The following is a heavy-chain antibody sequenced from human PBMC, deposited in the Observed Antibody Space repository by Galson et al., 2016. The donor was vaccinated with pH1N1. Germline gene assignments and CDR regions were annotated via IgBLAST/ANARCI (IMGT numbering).Heavy chain of an antibody. Sequence: SLRLSCAGSGFTFSRSWMSWVRQSPGQGLQWVANINDDGSERYYVDSVVKGRFTISRDNAGNSLYLQMNSLGVEDTAVYYCARDPLRGALDIWGQGTKLTVSS. J-gene: IGHJ3*02. CDR3: ARDPLRGALDI. CDR1: GFTFSRSW. CDR2: INDDGSER. D-gene: IGHD1-26*01. V-gene: IGHV3-7*01.